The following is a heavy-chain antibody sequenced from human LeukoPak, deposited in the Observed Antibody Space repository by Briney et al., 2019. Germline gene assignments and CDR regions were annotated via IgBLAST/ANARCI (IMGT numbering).Heavy chain of an antibody. Sequence: ASVKVSCKGSGYTFTKYAISWVRQAPGQGLEYMGWIDTNTGNPTYAQGSTGRFVFSLDTSVSTAYLQISSLKAEDSAIYFCANCYDSSGFFAYWGQGTLVTVSS. CDR2: IDTNTGNP. V-gene: IGHV7-4-1*02. CDR3: ANCYDSSGFFAY. J-gene: IGHJ4*02. D-gene: IGHD3-22*01. CDR1: GYTFTKYA.